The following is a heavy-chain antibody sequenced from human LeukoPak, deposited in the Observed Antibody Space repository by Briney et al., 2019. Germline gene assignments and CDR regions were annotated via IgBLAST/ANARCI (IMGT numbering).Heavy chain of an antibody. V-gene: IGHV1-69*05. Sequence: SVKVSCKASGGTFSSYAISWVRQAPGQGLEWMGGIIPIFGTANYAQKFQGRVTITTDESTSTAYMELSSLRSEDTAVYYCARSPNPSRGTGYNWFDPWGQGTLVTVSS. J-gene: IGHJ5*02. CDR1: GGTFSSYA. CDR2: IIPIFGTA. CDR3: ARSPNPSRGTGYNWFDP. D-gene: IGHD3-22*01.